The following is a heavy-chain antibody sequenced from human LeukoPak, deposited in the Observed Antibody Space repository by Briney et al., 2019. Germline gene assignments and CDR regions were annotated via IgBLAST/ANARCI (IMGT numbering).Heavy chain of an antibody. Sequence: SETLSLTCAVYGGSFSGYYWSWIRQPPGKGLEWIGEINHSGSTNYNPSLKSRVTISVDTSKDQFSLKLSSVTAADTAVYYCACNSNIVVVPAARYWFDPWGQGTLVTVSS. CDR3: ACNSNIVVVPAARYWFDP. D-gene: IGHD2-2*01. CDR2: INHSGST. CDR1: GGSFSGYY. J-gene: IGHJ5*02. V-gene: IGHV4-34*01.